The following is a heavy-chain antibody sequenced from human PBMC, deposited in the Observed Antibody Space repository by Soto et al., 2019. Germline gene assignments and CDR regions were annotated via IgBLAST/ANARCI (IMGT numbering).Heavy chain of an antibody. D-gene: IGHD2-15*01. CDR2: ISGSGGST. Sequence: PVGSLRRSCAASGFTFSTYAMSWIRQAPGKGLEWVSAISGSGGSTYYADSVKGRFTISRDNSKSTLYLQMNSLRAEDTAVYYSANDEVAVNWGQGTLVTVSS. J-gene: IGHJ4*02. V-gene: IGHV3-23*01. CDR3: ANDEVAVN. CDR1: GFTFSTYA.